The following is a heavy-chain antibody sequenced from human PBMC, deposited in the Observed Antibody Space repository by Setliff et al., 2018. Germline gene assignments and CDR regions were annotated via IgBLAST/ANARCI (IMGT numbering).Heavy chain of an antibody. Sequence: PGGSLRLSCATPGFAFSTHAMHWARQAPGKGLDWVAMIWSDGNTTYYADSVKGRFTVSRDNSKNTLYLQMNSLRVEDTAVYYCVTDPPFSGWSFDSWGQGTLVTVSS. CDR1: GFAFSTHA. CDR3: VTDPPFSGWSFDS. CDR2: IWSDGNTT. D-gene: IGHD6-19*01. J-gene: IGHJ4*02. V-gene: IGHV3-33*01.